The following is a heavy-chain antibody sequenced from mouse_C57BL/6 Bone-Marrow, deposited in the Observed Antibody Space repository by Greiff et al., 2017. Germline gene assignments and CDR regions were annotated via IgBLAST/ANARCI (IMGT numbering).Heavy chain of an antibody. D-gene: IGHD2-5*01. CDR3: ARIYSNLCYRYFDV. J-gene: IGHJ1*03. CDR1: GYTFTSYW. CDR2: IHPNSGST. Sequence: QVQLQQPGAELVKPGASVKLSCKASGYTFTSYWMHWVKQSPGQGLEWIGMIHPNSGSTNYNEKFKSKATLTVDKSSSTAYMQLSSLTSEDSAVYYCARIYSNLCYRYFDVWGKGTTVTVSS. V-gene: IGHV1-64*01.